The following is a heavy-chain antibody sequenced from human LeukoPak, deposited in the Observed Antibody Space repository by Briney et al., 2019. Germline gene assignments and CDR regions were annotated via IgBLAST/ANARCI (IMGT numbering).Heavy chain of an antibody. V-gene: IGHV3-53*01. D-gene: IGHD4-11*01. CDR1: GLSVGSNY. Sequence: GGSLRLSCAASGLSVGSNYMTWVRQAPGKGLEWVSVIYSGADSTYYADSVKGRFTISRDNAKNSLYLQMNSLRAEDTAVYYCARILPRQYRPPYYYYMDVWGKGTTVTVSS. J-gene: IGHJ6*03. CDR3: ARILPRQYRPPYYYYMDV. CDR2: IYSGADST.